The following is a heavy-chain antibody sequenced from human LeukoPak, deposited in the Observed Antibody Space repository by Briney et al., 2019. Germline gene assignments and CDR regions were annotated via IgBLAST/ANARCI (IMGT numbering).Heavy chain of an antibody. CDR2: ISSSGSTI. CDR3: ARIAPNYYDSSGNYFDY. CDR1: GFTFSSYA. Sequence: GGSLRLSCAASGFTFSSYAMSWIRQAPGKGLEWVSYISSSGSTIYYADSVRGRFTISRDNAKNSLYLQMNSLRAEDTAVYYCARIAPNYYDSSGNYFDYWGQGTLVTVSS. V-gene: IGHV3-11*01. J-gene: IGHJ4*02. D-gene: IGHD3-22*01.